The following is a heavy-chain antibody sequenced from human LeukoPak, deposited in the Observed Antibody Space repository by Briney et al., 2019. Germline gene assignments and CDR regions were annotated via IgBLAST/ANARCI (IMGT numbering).Heavy chain of an antibody. Sequence: GGSLRLSCVASGFTFSSFGMHWVRQAPGKGLEWVALICYDGSNTYYADSVKGRFTISRDDSKNTVYLQMNSLRAEDTALYYCARGFLDFDSWGQGTLVIVSS. J-gene: IGHJ4*02. CDR1: GFTFSSFG. CDR3: ARGFLDFDS. CDR2: ICYDGSNT. D-gene: IGHD3-3*01. V-gene: IGHV3-33*01.